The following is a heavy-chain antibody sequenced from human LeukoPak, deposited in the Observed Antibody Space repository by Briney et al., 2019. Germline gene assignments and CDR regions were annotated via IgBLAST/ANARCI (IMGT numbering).Heavy chain of an antibody. Sequence: GESLKISCKGSGYSFTSYWIGWVRQMPGKGLEWMGIIYPGDSDTRYSPSFQGQVTISADKSISTAYLQWGSLKASDTAMYYCARWGDGYNSNSPFDPWGQGTLVTVSS. CDR1: GYSFTSYW. V-gene: IGHV5-51*01. CDR3: ARWGDGYNSNSPFDP. D-gene: IGHD5-24*01. J-gene: IGHJ5*02. CDR2: IYPGDSDT.